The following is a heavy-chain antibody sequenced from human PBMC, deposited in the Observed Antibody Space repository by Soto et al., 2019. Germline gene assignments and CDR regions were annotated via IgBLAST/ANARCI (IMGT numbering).Heavy chain of an antibody. Sequence: SETLSLTCTVSGGSISSYYWSWIRQPPGKGLEWIGYIYYSGSTNYNPSLKSRVTISVDTSKNQFSLKLSSVTAADTAVYYCARDGSSLFDYWGQGTLVTVSS. D-gene: IGHD6-13*01. CDR2: IYYSGST. CDR1: GGSISSYY. V-gene: IGHV4-59*01. J-gene: IGHJ4*02. CDR3: ARDGSSLFDY.